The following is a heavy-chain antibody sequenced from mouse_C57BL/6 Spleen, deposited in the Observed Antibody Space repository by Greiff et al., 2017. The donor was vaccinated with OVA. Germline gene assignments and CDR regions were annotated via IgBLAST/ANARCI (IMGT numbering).Heavy chain of an antibody. CDR1: GFNIKNTY. D-gene: IGHD3-2*02. CDR3: ARLGSGYGPCAMDD. Sequence: VQLKESVAELVRPGASVKLSCTASGFNIKNTYMHWVKQRPEQGLEWIGRIDPAHGNTKYAPKFQGTATITADPSSNTAYLQLSSLTSEDTAIYYCARLGSGYGPCAMDDGGQGTSVTVSS. V-gene: IGHV14-3*01. CDR2: IDPAHGNT. J-gene: IGHJ4*01.